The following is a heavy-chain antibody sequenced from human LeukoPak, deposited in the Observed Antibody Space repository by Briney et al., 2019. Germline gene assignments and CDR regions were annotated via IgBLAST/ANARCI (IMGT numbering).Heavy chain of an antibody. CDR1: GFTFSSYA. Sequence: GGSLRPSCAASGFTFSSYAMHWVRQAPGEGLQYVSAISSNGGSTYYANSVKGRFTISRDNSKNTLYLQMNSLRAEDTAVYYCGKDRRVVVTAMAGHGLDYWREGPLVRVSS. D-gene: IGHD2-21*02. J-gene: IGHJ4*02. CDR3: GKDRRVVVTAMAGHGLDY. V-gene: IGHV3-64*01. CDR2: ISSNGGST.